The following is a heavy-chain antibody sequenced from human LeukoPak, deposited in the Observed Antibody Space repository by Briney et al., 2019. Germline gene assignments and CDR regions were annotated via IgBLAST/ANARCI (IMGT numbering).Heavy chain of an antibody. D-gene: IGHD6-25*01. CDR1: GLTFDDYA. J-gene: IGHJ3*02. V-gene: IGHV3-9*01. CDR2: ISWNSGSI. CDR3: ARRSAAKDAFDI. Sequence: GGSLRLSCAASGLTFDDYAMHWVRQAPGKGLEGVSGISWNSGSIGYADSVKGRFTISRDNAKNSLYLQMNSLRAEDTAVYYCARRSAAKDAFDIWGQGTMVTVSS.